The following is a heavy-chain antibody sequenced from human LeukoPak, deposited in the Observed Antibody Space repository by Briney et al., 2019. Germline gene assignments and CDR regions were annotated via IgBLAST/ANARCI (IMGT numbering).Heavy chain of an antibody. CDR1: GYTFTNYG. V-gene: IGHV1-18*01. Sequence: ASVKVSCKASGYTFTNYGISWVLRAPGQGLEWMGWISAYNGNTNYAQKLQGRVTMTTDTSTSKAYMELRSLGSDDTSVYYCASISYDSSGRNWFDPWGQGTLVTVSS. CDR2: ISAYNGNT. CDR3: ASISYDSSGRNWFDP. D-gene: IGHD3-22*01. J-gene: IGHJ5*02.